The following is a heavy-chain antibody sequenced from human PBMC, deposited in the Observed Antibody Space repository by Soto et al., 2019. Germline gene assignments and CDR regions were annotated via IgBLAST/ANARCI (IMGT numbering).Heavy chain of an antibody. V-gene: IGHV4-34*01. CDR3: ARGMVLRYFDWLIKKRYYFDY. Sequence: PSETLSLTCAVYGGSFSGYYWSWIRQPPGKGLEWIGEINHSGSTNYNPSLKSRVTISVDTSKNHFSLKLSSVTAADTAVYYCARGMVLRYFDWLIKKRYYFDYWGQGTLVTVSS. CDR2: INHSGST. J-gene: IGHJ4*02. CDR1: GGSFSGYY. D-gene: IGHD3-9*01.